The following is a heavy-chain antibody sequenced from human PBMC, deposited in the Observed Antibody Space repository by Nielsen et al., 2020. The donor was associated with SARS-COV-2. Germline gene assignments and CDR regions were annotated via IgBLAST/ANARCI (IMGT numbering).Heavy chain of an antibody. CDR3: ASEEMYYYDSSGYIDY. J-gene: IGHJ4*02. V-gene: IGHV4-38-2*02. CDR2: IYHGGST. D-gene: IGHD3-22*01. CDR1: GYSISSGYY. Sequence: SETLSLTCTVSGYSISSGYYWGWIRQPPGKGLEWIGSIYHGGSTYYNPSLKSRVTISVDTSKNQFSLKLSSVTAADTAVYYCASEEMYYYDSSGYIDYWGQGTLVTVSS.